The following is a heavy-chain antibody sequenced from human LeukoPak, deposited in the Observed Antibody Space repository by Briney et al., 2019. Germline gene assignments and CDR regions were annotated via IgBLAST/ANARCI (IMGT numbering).Heavy chain of an antibody. J-gene: IGHJ6*04. V-gene: IGHV4-39*07. CDR1: GGSITSNSYY. CDR2: IYYSGST. Sequence: PSETLSLTCTVSGGSITSNSYYWGWIRQPPGKGLEWIGSIYYSGSTYYNPSLKSRVTISVDTSKNQFSLKLSSVTAADTAMYYCARRPFLYSSRRALDVWGKGTTVTISS. D-gene: IGHD6-13*01. CDR3: ARRPFLYSSRRALDV.